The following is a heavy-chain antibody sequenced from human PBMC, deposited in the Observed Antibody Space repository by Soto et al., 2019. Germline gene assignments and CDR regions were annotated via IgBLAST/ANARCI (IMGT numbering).Heavy chain of an antibody. D-gene: IGHD5-12*01. CDR3: ARVDGSDYYYYYGMDV. Sequence: ASVKVSCKASGYTFTSYAMHWVRQAPGQRLEWMGWINAGNGNTKYSQKFQGRVTITRDTSASTAYMELSSLRSEDTAVYYCARVDGSDYYYYYGMDVWGQGXTVTVSS. CDR1: GYTFTSYA. J-gene: IGHJ6*02. CDR2: INAGNGNT. V-gene: IGHV1-3*01.